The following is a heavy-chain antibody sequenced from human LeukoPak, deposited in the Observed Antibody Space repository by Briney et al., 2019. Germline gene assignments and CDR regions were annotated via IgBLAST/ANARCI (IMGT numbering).Heavy chain of an antibody. Sequence: ASVKVSCKVSGYTLTELSMHWVRQAPGKGLEWMGGFDPEDGETIYAQKFQGRVTMTEDTSTDTAYMELSSPRSEDTAVYYCATRLLGGNDFDYWGQGTLVTVSS. CDR2: FDPEDGET. CDR3: ATRLLGGNDFDY. V-gene: IGHV1-24*01. CDR1: GYTLTELS. J-gene: IGHJ4*02. D-gene: IGHD4-23*01.